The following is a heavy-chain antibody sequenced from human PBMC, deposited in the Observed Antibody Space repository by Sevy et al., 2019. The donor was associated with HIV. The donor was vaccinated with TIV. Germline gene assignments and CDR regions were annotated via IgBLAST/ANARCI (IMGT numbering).Heavy chain of an antibody. CDR2: INHSGST. CDR1: GGSFSVYY. CDR3: ARGEVDDYDRVLYYYGMDV. Sequence: SETLSLTCAVYGGSFSVYYWSWIRQPPGKGLEWVGEINHSGSTNYNPSLRSRVTISVDTSKNQFSLRLSSVTAADSAVYYCARGEVDDYDRVLYYYGMDVWGQGTTVTVSS. D-gene: IGHD4-17*01. V-gene: IGHV4-34*01. J-gene: IGHJ6*02.